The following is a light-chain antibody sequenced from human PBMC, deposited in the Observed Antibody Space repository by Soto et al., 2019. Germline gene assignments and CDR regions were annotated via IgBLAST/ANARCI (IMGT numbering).Light chain of an antibody. CDR1: SSDVGAYKF. J-gene: IGLJ3*02. CDR3: CSYAGTYTGV. V-gene: IGLV2-11*01. CDR2: DVS. Sequence: QSALTQPRSVSGSPGQSVTISCTGTSSDVGAYKFVSWYQQHPGKAPKLMIYDVSKRPSGVPDRFSGSKSANTASLTISGLQAEDEAVYYCCSYAGTYTGVFGGGTQLTVL.